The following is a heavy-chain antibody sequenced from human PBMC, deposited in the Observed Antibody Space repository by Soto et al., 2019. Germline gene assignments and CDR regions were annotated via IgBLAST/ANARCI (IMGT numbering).Heavy chain of an antibody. CDR2: IIPIFGTA. J-gene: IGHJ6*02. D-gene: IGHD6-6*01. Sequence: SVKVSCKASGGTFSSYAISWVRQAPGQGLEWMGGIIPIFGTANYAQKFQGRVTITADKSTSTAYMELSSLRSEDTAVYYCARDRPPIRFYGMDVWGQGTTVTVSS. CDR1: GGTFSSYA. CDR3: ARDRPPIRFYGMDV. V-gene: IGHV1-69*06.